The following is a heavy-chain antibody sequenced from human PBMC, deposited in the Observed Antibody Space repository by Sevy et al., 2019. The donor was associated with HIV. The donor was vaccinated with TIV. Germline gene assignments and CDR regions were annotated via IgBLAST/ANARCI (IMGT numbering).Heavy chain of an antibody. Sequence: GGSLRLSCAASGFTFSSYEMNWVRQAPGKGLEWVSYITNSGSAEYYSDSVRGRFTISRDNSKNTLFLQMNSLTSEDTAVYYCATDRQGAYGSGLLGKWGQGTLVTVSS. CDR2: ITNSGSAE. D-gene: IGHD3-10*01. J-gene: IGHJ4*02. CDR3: ATDRQGAYGSGLLGK. V-gene: IGHV3-48*03. CDR1: GFTFSSYE.